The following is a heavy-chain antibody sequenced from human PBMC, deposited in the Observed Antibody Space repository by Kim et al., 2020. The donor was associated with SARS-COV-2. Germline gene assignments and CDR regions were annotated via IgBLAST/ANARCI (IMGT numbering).Heavy chain of an antibody. Sequence: GESLKISCKGSGYKFTSQWIGWVRQTPDKGLEWMGIIYPGDSDVRYNPSSQGQFTMSADKSISTAYLQWRSLKASDTAIYYCATTTLVVSAGRGFDIWGQGTMVTVSS. D-gene: IGHD2-15*01. J-gene: IGHJ3*02. CDR3: ATTTLVVSAGRGFDI. CDR1: GYKFTSQW. V-gene: IGHV5-51*03. CDR2: IYPGDSDV.